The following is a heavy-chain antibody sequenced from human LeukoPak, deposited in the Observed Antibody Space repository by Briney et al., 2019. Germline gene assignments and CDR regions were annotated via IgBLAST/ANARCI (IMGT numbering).Heavy chain of an antibody. Sequence: GGSLRLSCAASGFTFDDYAMHWVRQAPGKGLEWVSGISWNSGSIGYADSVKGRFTISRDNAKNSLYLQMNSLRAEDMALYYCAKDIGSTVTYYFDYWGQGTLVTVFS. J-gene: IGHJ4*02. CDR2: ISWNSGSI. D-gene: IGHD4-17*01. V-gene: IGHV3-9*03. CDR1: GFTFDDYA. CDR3: AKDIGSTVTYYFDY.